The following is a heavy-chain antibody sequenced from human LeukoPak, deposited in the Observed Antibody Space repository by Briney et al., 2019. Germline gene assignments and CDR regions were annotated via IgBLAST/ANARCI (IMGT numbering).Heavy chain of an antibody. Sequence: ASVKVSCKASGYTFTSYGINWVRQAPGQGLEWMGWISAYNGNTNYAQKLQGRVTMTTDTSTSTAYMELRSLRSDDTAVYYCARVYSSGGYCEYFQHWGQGTLVTVSS. V-gene: IGHV1-18*01. CDR3: ARVYSSGGYCEYFQH. J-gene: IGHJ1*01. CDR1: GYTFTSYG. CDR2: ISAYNGNT. D-gene: IGHD6-19*01.